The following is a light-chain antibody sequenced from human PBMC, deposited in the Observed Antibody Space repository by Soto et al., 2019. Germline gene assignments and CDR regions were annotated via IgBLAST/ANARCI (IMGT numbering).Light chain of an antibody. V-gene: IGLV2-8*01. CDR2: EVS. Sequence: QSALTQPPSASGSPGQSVTISCAGTSSDVGAYKYVSWYQQHPGKAPKLIIYEVSKWPSGVPDRFSGSKSDNTASLTVSGLQAEDEADYYCSSYAGSNNLVFGGGTKLTVL. CDR1: SSDVGAYKY. J-gene: IGLJ3*02. CDR3: SSYAGSNNLV.